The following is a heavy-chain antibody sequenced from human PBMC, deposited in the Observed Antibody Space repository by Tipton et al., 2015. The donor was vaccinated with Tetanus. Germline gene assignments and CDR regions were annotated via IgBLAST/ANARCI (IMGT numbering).Heavy chain of an antibody. CDR1: GFTFDDYA. CDR3: AKDLGFGGYYYGMDV. D-gene: IGHD3-10*01. Sequence: SLRLSCAASGFTFDDYAMHWVRQAPGKGLEWVSGISWNSGSIGYADSVKGRFTISRDNAKNSLYLQMNSLRAEDTALYYCAKDLGFGGYYYGMDVWGQGTTVTVSS. J-gene: IGHJ6*02. V-gene: IGHV3-9*01. CDR2: ISWNSGSI.